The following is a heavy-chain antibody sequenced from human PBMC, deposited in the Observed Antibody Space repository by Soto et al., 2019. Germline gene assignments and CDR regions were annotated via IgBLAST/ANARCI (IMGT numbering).Heavy chain of an antibody. J-gene: IGHJ3*01. V-gene: IGHV3-33*05. CDR1: GFTFSAYG. CDR2: ISFDSRDK. D-gene: IGHD2-21*02. Sequence: QVQLVESEGGVVQPGRSLRLSCAASGFTFSAYGIHWVRQAPGKGLEWVATISFDSRDKLYVDSMNGRLTISRENSRNTVYLQMDSLRAEDTAVYHCARVCGGDCGNAFDVWGQGTVVAVSP. CDR3: ARVCGGDCGNAFDV.